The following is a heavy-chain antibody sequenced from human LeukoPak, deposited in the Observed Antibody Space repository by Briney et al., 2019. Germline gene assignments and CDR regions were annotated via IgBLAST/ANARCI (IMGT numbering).Heavy chain of an antibody. J-gene: IGHJ5*02. Sequence: SVKVSCKASGGTFSSYAISWVRQAPGQGLEWMGGIIPIFGTANYAQKFQGRVTITADESTSTAYMELSSLRSEDTAVYYCARGVEVVPAADDGWFDPWGQGTLVTVSS. CDR3: ARGVEVVPAADDGWFDP. V-gene: IGHV1-69*13. CDR2: IIPIFGTA. D-gene: IGHD2-2*01. CDR1: GGTFSSYA.